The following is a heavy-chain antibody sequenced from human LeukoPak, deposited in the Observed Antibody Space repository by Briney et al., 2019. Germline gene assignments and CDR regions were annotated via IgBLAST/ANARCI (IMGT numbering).Heavy chain of an antibody. CDR2: ISYDGSNK. CDR3: GRDTVGYGGAFDI. D-gene: IGHD5-18*01. J-gene: IGHJ3*02. Sequence: GGSLRLSCAASEFTFNNHDMHWVRQAPGKGLEWVAVISYDGSNKYYADSVKGRSTISRDNSKNTLYLQVNSLRPEDTAVYYCGRDTVGYGGAFDIWGQGTMVTVSS. V-gene: IGHV3-30-3*01. CDR1: EFTFNNHD.